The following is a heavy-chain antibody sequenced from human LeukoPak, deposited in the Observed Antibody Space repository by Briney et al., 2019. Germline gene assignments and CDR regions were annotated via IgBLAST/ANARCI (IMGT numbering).Heavy chain of an antibody. D-gene: IGHD6-13*01. V-gene: IGHV4-4*07. CDR1: GGSIISHY. CDR2: VYASGST. CDR3: AKDTGSWYSPRRDFDL. Sequence: SETLTLTCTVSGGSIISHYWNWIRQPAGKGLEWIGRVYASGSTTYNPSLKNRVTMSVDTSKNQFSLRLTSVTAADTAVYYCAKDTGSWYSPRRDFDLWGEGTMVTVSS. J-gene: IGHJ3*01.